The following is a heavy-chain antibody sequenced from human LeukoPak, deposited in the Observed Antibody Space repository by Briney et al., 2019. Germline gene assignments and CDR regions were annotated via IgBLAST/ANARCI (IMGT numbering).Heavy chain of an antibody. CDR2: IGTAGDP. CDR1: GFTFSSYD. D-gene: IGHD2-15*01. V-gene: IGHV3-13*05. J-gene: IGHJ3*02. CDR3: ARVGGRDDAFDI. Sequence: GGSLRLSCAASGFTFSSYDMHWVRHATGKGLEWVSAIGTAGDPYYPGSVKGRFTISRENAKNSLYLQMNSLRAGDTAVYYCARVGGRDDAFDIWGQGTMVTVSS.